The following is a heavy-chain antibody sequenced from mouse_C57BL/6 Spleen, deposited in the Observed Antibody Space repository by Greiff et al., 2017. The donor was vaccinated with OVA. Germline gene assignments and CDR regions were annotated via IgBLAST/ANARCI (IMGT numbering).Heavy chain of an antibody. Sequence: QVQLQQSGAELMKPGASVKLSCKATGYTFTGYWIAWVKQRPGHGLEWIGEILPGSGSTNYTEKFKGKVTFTADTSSNTAYMQLSSLTTEDSAIYYCARWDYYGSRYVDYWGKGTTLTVAS. CDR2: ILPGSGST. J-gene: IGHJ2*01. CDR1: GYTFTGYW. CDR3: ARWDYYGSRYVDY. V-gene: IGHV1-9*01. D-gene: IGHD1-1*01.